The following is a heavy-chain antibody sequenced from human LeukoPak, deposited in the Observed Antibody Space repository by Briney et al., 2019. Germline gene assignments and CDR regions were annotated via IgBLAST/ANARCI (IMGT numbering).Heavy chain of an antibody. J-gene: IGHJ4*02. CDR1: GGSISSYY. V-gene: IGHV4-59*08. CDR3: ARGGIVGATTYYSDY. Sequence: SETLSLTCTVSGGSISSYYWSWIRQPPGKGLKWIGYIYYSGSTNYNPSLKSRVTISVDTSKNQFSLKLSSVTAADTAVYYCARGGIVGATTYYSDYWGQGTLVTVSS. CDR2: IYYSGST. D-gene: IGHD1-26*01.